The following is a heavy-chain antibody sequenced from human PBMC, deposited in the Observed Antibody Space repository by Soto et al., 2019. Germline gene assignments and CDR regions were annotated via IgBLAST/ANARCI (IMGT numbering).Heavy chain of an antibody. Sequence: TLSLTCTVSGGAISNSTYYWGWIRQPPGKRLEWIGSVSFSGSKYYNPSLKSRVTFSIATSKTLISLKLRPVTAADTAVYYCARGSTWQGRDWFDPWGQGTLVTVSS. V-gene: IGHV4-39*01. CDR3: ARGSTWQGRDWFDP. J-gene: IGHJ5*02. CDR2: VSFSGSK. D-gene: IGHD6-13*01. CDR1: GGAISNSTYY.